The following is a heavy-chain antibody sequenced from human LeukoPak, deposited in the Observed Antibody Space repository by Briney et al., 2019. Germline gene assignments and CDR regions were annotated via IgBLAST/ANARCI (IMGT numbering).Heavy chain of an antibody. CDR1: GYTFTSYY. D-gene: IGHD6-13*01. Sequence: ASVKVSCKASGYTFTSYYMHWVRQAPGQGLEWMAIINPSGGSTSYAQKFQGRVTTTRDMSTSTVYMELNSLRSEDTAVYFCARAEGIAAASVGFDYWGQGTLVTVSS. V-gene: IGHV1-46*01. CDR3: ARAEGIAAASVGFDY. CDR2: INPSGGST. J-gene: IGHJ4*02.